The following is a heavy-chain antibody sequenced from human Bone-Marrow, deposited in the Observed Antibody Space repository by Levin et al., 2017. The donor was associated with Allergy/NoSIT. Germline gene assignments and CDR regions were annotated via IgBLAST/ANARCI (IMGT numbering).Heavy chain of an antibody. D-gene: IGHD2-15*01. CDR1: GLTFSNCG. V-gene: IGHV3-30*03. Sequence: GGSLRLSCGASGLTFSNCGFYWVRQAPGKGLEWVAVISYDGSDQYFADSVKGRFSISRDDSKNTLYLHMNSLRAEDTAVYYCASLGYCSGGICYLGWFDPWGQGTLVTVSS. CDR2: ISYDGSDQ. CDR3: ASLGYCSGGICYLGWFDP. J-gene: IGHJ5*02.